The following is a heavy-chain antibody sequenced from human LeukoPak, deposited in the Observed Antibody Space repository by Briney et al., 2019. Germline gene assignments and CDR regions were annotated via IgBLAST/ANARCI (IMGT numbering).Heavy chain of an antibody. CDR1: GYSISRGYF. D-gene: IGHD2-21*01. Sequence: PSETLSLTCTVSGYSISRGYFWGWIRQSPGKGLEWIASMFHSGSTYYNPSLKSRVTISVDTSKNQFSLKLTSVTAADTALYYCARHLAGHFGGFYFDYWGQGTLVTVSS. CDR3: ARHLAGHFGGFYFDY. CDR2: MFHSGST. V-gene: IGHV4-38-2*02. J-gene: IGHJ4*02.